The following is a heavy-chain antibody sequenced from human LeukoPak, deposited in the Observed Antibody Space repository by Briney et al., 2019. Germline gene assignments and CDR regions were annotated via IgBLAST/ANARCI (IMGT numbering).Heavy chain of an antibody. Sequence: PSETLSLTCSVSGYSISNSYYWGWIRQPPGKGLEWIGSIYDSGSSYYNPSLKSRVTISVDTSKNQLSLKVSSVTAADTAVYYCARGPGYSSGWYSDYWGQGTLVTVSS. CDR1: GYSISNSYY. CDR3: ARGPGYSSGWYSDY. J-gene: IGHJ4*02. V-gene: IGHV4-38-2*02. CDR2: IYDSGSS. D-gene: IGHD6-19*01.